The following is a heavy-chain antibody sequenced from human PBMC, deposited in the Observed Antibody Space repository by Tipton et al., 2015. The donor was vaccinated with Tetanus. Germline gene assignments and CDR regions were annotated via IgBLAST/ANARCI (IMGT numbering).Heavy chain of an antibody. V-gene: IGHV6-1*01. D-gene: IGHD2-2*01. CDR2: TYYRSKWSN. Sequence: GLVKPSQTLSVTCVISGDRLSSDIAAWYWIRQSPSRGLAWLGRTYYRSKWSNDYAVSVKSRVTITSDTSKNQFSLQLGSVTPEDTAVYYCARGYAGGAWDVWGQGNLVTVSS. CDR1: GDRLSSDIAA. CDR3: ARGYAGGAWDV. J-gene: IGHJ4*02.